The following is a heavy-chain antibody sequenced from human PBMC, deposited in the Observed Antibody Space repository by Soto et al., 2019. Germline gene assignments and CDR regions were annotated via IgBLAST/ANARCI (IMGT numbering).Heavy chain of an antibody. D-gene: IGHD2-15*01. CDR3: AKGFCSYPKCSFDY. CDR1: GFTFSSYS. CDR2: ISGTGDTT. V-gene: IGHV3-23*01. J-gene: IGHJ4*02. Sequence: GGSLRLSCAASGFTFSSYSMNWVRQAPGKGLEWVSVISGTGDTTYSADSVKGRFTISRDNSMKTAFLQMNYLRAEDTALYYCAKGFCSYPKCSFDYWGQGTRVTVSS.